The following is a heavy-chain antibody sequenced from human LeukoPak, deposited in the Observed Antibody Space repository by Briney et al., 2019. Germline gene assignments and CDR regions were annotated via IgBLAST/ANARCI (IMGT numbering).Heavy chain of an antibody. CDR2: IIPILGIA. V-gene: IGHV1-69*04. J-gene: IGHJ6*02. CDR3: ARYSSSWYDDLYYYYGMDV. CDR1: GGTFSNYA. Sequence: ASVKVSCKASGGTFSNYAISWVRQAPGQGLEWVGRIIPILGIANYAQKFQGRVTITADKSTSTAYMELSSLRSEDTAVYYCARYSSSWYDDLYYYYGMDVWGQGTTVTVSS. D-gene: IGHD6-13*01.